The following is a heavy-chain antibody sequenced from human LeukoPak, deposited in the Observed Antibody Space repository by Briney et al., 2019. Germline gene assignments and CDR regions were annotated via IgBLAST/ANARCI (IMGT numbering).Heavy chain of an antibody. CDR1: GLTFSRHA. CDR3: AELGITMIGGV. D-gene: IGHD3-10*02. V-gene: IGHV3-23*01. Sequence: PGGSLRLSCEASGLTFSRHAMSWVRQASGKGLEWVSAISGSGGSTYYADSVKGRFTISRDNSKNTLYLQMISLRAEDTAVYYCAELGITMIGGVWGKGTTVTISS. J-gene: IGHJ6*04. CDR2: ISGSGGST.